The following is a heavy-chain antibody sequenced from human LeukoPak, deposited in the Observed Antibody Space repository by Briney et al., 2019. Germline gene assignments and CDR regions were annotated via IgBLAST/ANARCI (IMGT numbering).Heavy chain of an antibody. J-gene: IGHJ4*02. CDR1: GFTFSSYW. D-gene: IGHD4-17*01. CDR2: ISGSGGST. CDR3: AKDDYGLPRTFDY. V-gene: IGHV3-23*01. Sequence: SGGSLRLSCAASGFTFSSYWMTWVRQAPGKGLEWVSAISGSGGSTYYADSVKGRFTISRDNSKNTLYLQMNSLRAEDTAVYYCAKDDYGLPRTFDYWGQGTLVTVSS.